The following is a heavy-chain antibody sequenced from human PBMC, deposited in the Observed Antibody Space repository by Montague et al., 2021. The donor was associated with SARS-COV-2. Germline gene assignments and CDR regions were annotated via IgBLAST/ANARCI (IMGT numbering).Heavy chain of an antibody. J-gene: IGHJ5*02. Sequence: SETLSLTCAVYGGSFSGYYWSWIRQPPGKGLEWIGEINHSGSTNYNPSLKSRVTISVDTSKNQFSLKLSSATAADTAVYYCASLTPGYCSSTSCSSDWFDPWGQGTLVTVSS. CDR2: INHSGST. V-gene: IGHV4-34*01. CDR3: ASLTPGYCSSTSCSSDWFDP. D-gene: IGHD2-2*01. CDR1: GGSFSGYY.